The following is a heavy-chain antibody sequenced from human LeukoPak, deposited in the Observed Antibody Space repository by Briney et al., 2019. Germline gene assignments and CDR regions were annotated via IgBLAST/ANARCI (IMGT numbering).Heavy chain of an antibody. J-gene: IGHJ4*02. V-gene: IGHV3-30*10. Sequence: SLRLSCAAPGFTFSVYAMHSGREGPGKGLEWGAVISYDRSNKYYTDSVKGGFTISREHSMNKLYLQMNSLRAEDTAVYYCASSPRSSRRAPYYFDYWGQGTLVTVYS. CDR3: ASSPRSSRRAPYYFDY. CDR1: GFTFSVYA. CDR2: ISYDRSNK.